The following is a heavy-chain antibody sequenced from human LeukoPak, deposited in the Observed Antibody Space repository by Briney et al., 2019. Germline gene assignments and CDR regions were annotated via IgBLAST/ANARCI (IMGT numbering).Heavy chain of an antibody. CDR2: FYPDDGET. V-gene: IGHV1-24*01. Sequence: ASVKVSCKVSGYTLTELFMYWVRQAPGKGREWMGGFYPDDGETNYVQKFQGTVTMTEDTSTDTAYMELSGVRSEATALYYCAPLDYGFDYWVQGTLVTDSS. J-gene: IGHJ4*02. CDR1: GYTLTELF. D-gene: IGHD3-10*01. CDR3: APLDYGFDY.